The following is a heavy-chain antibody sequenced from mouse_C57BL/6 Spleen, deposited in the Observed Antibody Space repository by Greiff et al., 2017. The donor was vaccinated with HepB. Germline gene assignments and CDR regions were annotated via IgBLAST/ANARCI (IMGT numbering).Heavy chain of an antibody. CDR3: ARTARIKY. Sequence: EVQLQQSGPGLVKPSQSLSLTCTVTGYSITSGYGWNWIRQFPGNKLEWMGYISYSGSTNYNPSLKSRISITRDTSKNQVFLQLNSVTTEDTATYYCARTARIKYWGQGTTLTVAS. D-gene: IGHD1-2*01. CDR1: GYSITSGYG. CDR2: ISYSGST. V-gene: IGHV3-2*02. J-gene: IGHJ2*01.